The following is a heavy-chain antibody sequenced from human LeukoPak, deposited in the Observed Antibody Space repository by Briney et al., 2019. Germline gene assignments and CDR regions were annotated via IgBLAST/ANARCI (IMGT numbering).Heavy chain of an antibody. J-gene: IGHJ6*02. V-gene: IGHV3-7*01. CDR3: ARALIYCSSTSCHSPGGVDV. D-gene: IGHD2-2*02. Sequence: PGGSLRLSCAASRFALSSHWMTWVRQVPGRGPEWVANVNRDGSETYYLDSVKGRFTISRDNSKNTLYLQMNSLRAEDTAVYYCARALIYCSSTSCHSPGGVDVWGQGTTVAVSS. CDR2: VNRDGSET. CDR1: RFALSSHW.